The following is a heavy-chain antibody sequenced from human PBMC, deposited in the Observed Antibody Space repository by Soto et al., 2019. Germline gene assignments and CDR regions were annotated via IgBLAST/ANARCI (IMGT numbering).Heavy chain of an antibody. CDR1: GYTFTSYG. CDR3: AGSVGYSSGWWSSDWFDP. V-gene: IGHV1-18*01. Sequence: QVQLVQSGAEVKKPGASVKVSCKASGYTFTSYGISWVRQAPGQGLEWMGWISAYNGNRDYAQKLQGRGTMPTDTFTTTAYMELRSLRSDDTAVYFCAGSVGYSSGWWSSDWFDPWGQGSPLTLSS. CDR2: ISAYNGNR. D-gene: IGHD6-19*01. J-gene: IGHJ5*02.